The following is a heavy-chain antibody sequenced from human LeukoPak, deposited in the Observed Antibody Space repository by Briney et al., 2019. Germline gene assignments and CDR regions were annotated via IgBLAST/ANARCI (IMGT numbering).Heavy chain of an antibody. V-gene: IGHV1-69*04. D-gene: IGHD3-22*01. CDR2: IIPILGIA. CDR3: AGHYDSSGYYYGHAFDI. CDR1: VGTFSSYA. J-gene: IGHJ3*02. Sequence: SVKASCKASVGTFSSYAISWVRQAPGQGLEWRGRIIPILGIANCAQKFHGRVTITADKSTRTAYMKLSSRRYEDTAVYYCAGHYDSSGYYYGHAFDIWGQGTMVTVSS.